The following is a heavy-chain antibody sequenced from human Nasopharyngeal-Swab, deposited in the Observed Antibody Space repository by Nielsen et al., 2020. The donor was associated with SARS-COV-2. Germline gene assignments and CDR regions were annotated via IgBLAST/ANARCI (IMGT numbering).Heavy chain of an antibody. CDR1: GHTFTSYY. J-gene: IGHJ6*02. Sequence: ASVKVSCKASGHTFTSYYIHWVRQAPGQGPEWMGLINPSGGSTSYAQKFQGRVTMTSDTSTSTVYMELSSLRYEDTAVYYCFGYYDTSGYDNYYGMDVWGQGTTVTVSS. D-gene: IGHD3-22*01. CDR2: INPSGGST. V-gene: IGHV1-46*01. CDR3: FGYYDTSGYDNYYGMDV.